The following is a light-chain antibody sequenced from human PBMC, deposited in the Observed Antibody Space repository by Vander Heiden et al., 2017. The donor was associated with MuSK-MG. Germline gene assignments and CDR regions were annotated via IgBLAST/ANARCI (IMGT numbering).Light chain of an antibody. J-gene: IGLJ2*01. CDR2: EVD. V-gene: IGLV2-23*02. Sequence: QSALTPPASVSGSPGQSITISCTGPRRDIGTYNYVSWYQQHPGQAPKLMIYEVDKRPSGASSRFSGSKSGSTASLTISGLQTEDEANYFCCSFAGSTTHLVFGGGTKVTVL. CDR3: CSFAGSTTHLV. CDR1: RRDIGTYNY.